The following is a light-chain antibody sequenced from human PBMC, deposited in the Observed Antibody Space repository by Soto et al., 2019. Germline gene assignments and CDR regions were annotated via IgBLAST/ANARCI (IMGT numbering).Light chain of an antibody. CDR3: TSYTSSNTLV. CDR1: SSDIGIYNF. V-gene: IGLV2-14*01. CDR2: EVT. J-gene: IGLJ2*01. Sequence: QSVLTQPASVSGSPGQSITISCSGSSSDIGIYNFVSWYQHHPGKAPKLMIFEVTYRPSGVSDRFSGSKFGNTASLTISGLRAEDEADYYCTSYTSSNTLVFGGGTKVTVL.